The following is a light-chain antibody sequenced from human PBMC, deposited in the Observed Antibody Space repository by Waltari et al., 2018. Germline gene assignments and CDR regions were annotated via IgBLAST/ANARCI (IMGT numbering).Light chain of an antibody. Sequence: DIQMTQSPSTLSASVGDRVTITCQARHRISSCLDWSHQKPGKAPKHLIYKASSLDSGVPSSVRGSGTGTDFNLTISRLQSDDFAPYYWQRYNSYRYTCGQETKPEIK. CDR1: HRISSC. J-gene: IGKJ2*01. V-gene: IGKV1-5*03. CDR2: KAS. CDR3: QRYNSYRYT.